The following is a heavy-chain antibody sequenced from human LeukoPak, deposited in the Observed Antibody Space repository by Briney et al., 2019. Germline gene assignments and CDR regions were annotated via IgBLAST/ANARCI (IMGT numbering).Heavy chain of an antibody. CDR3: AKNLDGTFDY. J-gene: IGHJ4*02. Sequence: PGRSLRLSCAASGFTFDDYAMHWVRQAPGKGLEWVSGISWNSGSIGYADSVKGRFTISRDNAKNSLYLRMNSLRAEDTALYYCAKNLDGTFDYWGQGTLVTVSS. CDR2: ISWNSGSI. CDR1: GFTFDDYA. D-gene: IGHD1-14*01. V-gene: IGHV3-9*01.